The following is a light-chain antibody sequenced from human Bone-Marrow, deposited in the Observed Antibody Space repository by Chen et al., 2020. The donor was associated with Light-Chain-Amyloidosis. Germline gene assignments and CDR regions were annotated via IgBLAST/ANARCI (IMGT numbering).Light chain of an antibody. CDR3: QVWDRRSDRPV. J-gene: IGLJ3*02. V-gene: IGLV3-21*02. CDR2: DDS. Sequence: SYVLTQPSSVSVAPGQTAPIACGGNNIGSTSVHWYQQTPGQAPLLVVYDDSDRPSGIPERLSGANSGNTATLTISRVEAGDEADYYCQVWDRRSDRPVFGGGTKLTVL. CDR1: NIGSTS.